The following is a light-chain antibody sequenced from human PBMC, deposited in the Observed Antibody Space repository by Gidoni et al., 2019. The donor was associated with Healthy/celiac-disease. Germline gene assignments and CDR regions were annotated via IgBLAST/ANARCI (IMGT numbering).Light chain of an antibody. CDR3: GTWDSSLSSVV. V-gene: IGLV1-51*01. CDR1: SSNIGNNY. CDR2: DNN. J-gene: IGLJ2*01. Sequence: QSVLTQPPSVPAAPGQKVPISCSGSSSNIGNNYVSWYQQLPGTAPKLLIYDNNKRPSGIPDRFSGSKSGTSATLGITGLQTGDEADYYCGTWDSSLSSVVFGGGTKLTVL.